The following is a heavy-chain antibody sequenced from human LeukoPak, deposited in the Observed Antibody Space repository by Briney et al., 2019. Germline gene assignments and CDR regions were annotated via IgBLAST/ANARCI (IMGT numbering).Heavy chain of an antibody. CDR3: ASHSGSYAYFDY. V-gene: IGHV4-59*01. CDR2: IYYSGST. J-gene: IGHJ4*02. D-gene: IGHD1-26*01. CDR1: GGSISSYY. Sequence: SETLSLTCTVSGGSISSYYWSWIRQPPGKGLEWIGYIYYSGSTNYNPSLKSRVTISVDTPKNQFSLKLSSVTAADTAVYYCASHSGSYAYFDYWGQGTLVTVSS.